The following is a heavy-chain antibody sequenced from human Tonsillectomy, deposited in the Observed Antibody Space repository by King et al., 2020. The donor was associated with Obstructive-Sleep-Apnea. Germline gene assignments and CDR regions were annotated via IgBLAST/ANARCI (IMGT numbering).Heavy chain of an antibody. Sequence: VQLVESGGEVKKPGASVKVSCKAFGYSFTSHGINWVRQAPGQGLEWMGWISGYNGNRKDAQKFQGRGIMTTDTSTSTAYMELKSLRSDDTAVYYCARDQGGDDFPSYFDYWGQGTLVTVSS. CDR3: ARDQGGDDFPSYFDY. J-gene: IGHJ4*02. D-gene: IGHD2-21*02. CDR1: GYSFTSHG. CDR2: ISGYNGNR. V-gene: IGHV1-18*04.